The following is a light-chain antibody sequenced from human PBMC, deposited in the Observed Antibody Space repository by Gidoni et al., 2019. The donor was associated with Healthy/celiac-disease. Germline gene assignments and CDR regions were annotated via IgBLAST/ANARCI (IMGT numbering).Light chain of an antibody. J-gene: IGKJ4*01. Sequence: EIVMTQSPATLSVSPGERATLSCRASQSFNSNLAWYQQRPGQAPRLLIYGASTRATGIPARFSGSGSGTEFTLTISGLQSEDFAVYYCQQYNNWPPLTFGGGTKVEIK. V-gene: IGKV3-15*01. CDR2: GAS. CDR3: QQYNNWPPLT. CDR1: QSFNSN.